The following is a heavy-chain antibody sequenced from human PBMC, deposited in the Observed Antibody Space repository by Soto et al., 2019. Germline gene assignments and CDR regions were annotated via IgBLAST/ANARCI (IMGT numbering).Heavy chain of an antibody. J-gene: IGHJ4*02. D-gene: IGHD3-3*01. CDR1: GYTITELS. CDR2: FDPEDGET. V-gene: IGHV1-24*01. Sequence: GASVKVSCKVSGYTITELSLHWVRQAPGKGLEWMGGFDPEDGETIYAQKFQGRVTMTEDTSTDTAYMELNSLRSEDTAVYYCTSGQRPLRFLEWLSRYYFDFWGQGTLVTVSS. CDR3: TSGQRPLRFLEWLSRYYFDF.